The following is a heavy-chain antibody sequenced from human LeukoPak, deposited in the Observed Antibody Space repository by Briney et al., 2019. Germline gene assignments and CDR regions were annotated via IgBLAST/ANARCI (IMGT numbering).Heavy chain of an antibody. J-gene: IGHJ4*02. CDR3: ARVGTYGSGSYLSWLDY. V-gene: IGHV4-59*01. CDR2: IYYSGST. CDR1: GGSISSYY. D-gene: IGHD3-10*01. Sequence: SETLSLTCTVSGGSISSYYWSWIRQPPGKGLEWIGYIYYSGSTNYNPSLKNRVTISVDTSKNQFSLKLSSVTAADTAVYYCARVGTYGSGSYLSWLDYWGQGTLVTVSS.